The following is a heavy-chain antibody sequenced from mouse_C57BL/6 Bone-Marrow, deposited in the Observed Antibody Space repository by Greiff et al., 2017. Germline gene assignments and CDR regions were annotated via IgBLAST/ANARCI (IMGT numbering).Heavy chain of an antibody. CDR1: GYTFTSYW. CDR3: ARSPYDGYYAYYFDY. V-gene: IGHV1-72*01. Sequence: QVQLQQSGAELVKPGASVKLSCKASGYTFTSYWMHWVKQRPGRGLEWIGRIDPNSGGTKYNEKFKSKATLTVDKPSSTAYMQLSSLTSENSAVFYCARSPYDGYYAYYFDYWGQGTTLTVSS. D-gene: IGHD2-3*01. J-gene: IGHJ2*01. CDR2: IDPNSGGT.